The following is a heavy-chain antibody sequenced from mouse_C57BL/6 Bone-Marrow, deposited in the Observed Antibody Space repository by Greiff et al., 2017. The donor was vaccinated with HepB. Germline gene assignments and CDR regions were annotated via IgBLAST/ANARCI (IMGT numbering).Heavy chain of an antibody. D-gene: IGHD1-1*01. V-gene: IGHV1-81*01. CDR2: IYPRSGNT. CDR3: ARCPIIYYYGYFDY. Sequence: QVQLQQSGAELARPGASVKLSCKASGYTFTSYGISWVKQRTGQGLEWIGEIYPRSGNTYYNEKFKGKATLTADKSSSTAYMELRSLTSEDSAVYFCARCPIIYYYGYFDYWGQGTTLTVSS. CDR1: GYTFTSYG. J-gene: IGHJ2*01.